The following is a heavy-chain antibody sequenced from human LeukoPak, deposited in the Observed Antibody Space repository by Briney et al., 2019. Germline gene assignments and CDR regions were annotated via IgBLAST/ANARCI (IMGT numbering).Heavy chain of an antibody. D-gene: IGHD1-26*01. CDR1: GLTFSSYW. CDR2: IKQDGSEK. Sequence: GESLRLSCAASGLTFSSYWMSWVRQAQGKGLEWVANIKQDGSEKYYVDSVKGRFTISRDNAKNSLYLQMNILRAEDTAVYYCATEPAERFDYWGQGTLVTVSS. J-gene: IGHJ4*02. CDR3: ATEPAERFDY. V-gene: IGHV3-7*01.